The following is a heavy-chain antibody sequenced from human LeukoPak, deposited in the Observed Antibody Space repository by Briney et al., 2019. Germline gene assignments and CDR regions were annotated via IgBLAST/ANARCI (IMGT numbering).Heavy chain of an antibody. Sequence: ASVKVSCKASGYTFTGYYMHWVRQAPGQGLEWMGWINPNSGGTNYAQKFQGRVTMTRDTSISTAYMELSRLRSDDTAVYYCARDLGKMVTTGGGDAFDIWGQGTMVTVSS. CDR3: ARDLGKMVTTGGGDAFDI. CDR1: GYTFTGYY. D-gene: IGHD4-17*01. J-gene: IGHJ3*02. CDR2: INPNSGGT. V-gene: IGHV1-2*02.